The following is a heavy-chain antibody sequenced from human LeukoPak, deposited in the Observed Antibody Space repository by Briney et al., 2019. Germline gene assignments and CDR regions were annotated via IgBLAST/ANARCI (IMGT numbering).Heavy chain of an antibody. D-gene: IGHD5-24*01. CDR1: GGSFSGYY. CDR2: INHSGST. Sequence: KSSETLSLTCAVYGGSFSGYYWSWIRQPPGKGLEWIGEINHSGSTNYNPSLKSRVTLSVDTSKNQFSLKLSSVTAADTAVYYCARVWGRDGYNSTDFDYWGQGTLVTVSS. J-gene: IGHJ4*02. CDR3: ARVWGRDGYNSTDFDY. V-gene: IGHV4-34*01.